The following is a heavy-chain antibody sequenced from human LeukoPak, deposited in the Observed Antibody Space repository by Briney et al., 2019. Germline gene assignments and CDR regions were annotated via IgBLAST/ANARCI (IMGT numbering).Heavy chain of an antibody. D-gene: IGHD3-22*01. Sequence: PSETLSLTCTVSGGSISNSSYYWGWIRQPPGKGLEWIGSIYYSGSTYYNPSLKSRLTISVDTSKNQFSLKLRSVTAADTAVYYCARGRHDITMIVVVMTSVSYYLDVWGKGTTVTVS. J-gene: IGHJ6*03. CDR1: GGSISNSSYY. CDR2: IYYSGST. CDR3: ARGRHDITMIVVVMTSVSYYLDV. V-gene: IGHV4-39*07.